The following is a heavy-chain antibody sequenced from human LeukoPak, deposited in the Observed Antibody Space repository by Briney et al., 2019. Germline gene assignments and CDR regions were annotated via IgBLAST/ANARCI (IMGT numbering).Heavy chain of an antibody. CDR2: TYYRSKWYN. CDR3: ALGYCSSTSCYWFDP. Sequence: SQTLSLTCAISGDSVSSNSAAWNWIRHSPSRGLEWLGRTYYRSKWYNDYAVSVKSRITINPDTSKNQFSLQLNSVTPEDTAVYYCALGYCSSTSCYWFDPWGQGTLVTVSS. J-gene: IGHJ5*02. V-gene: IGHV6-1*01. D-gene: IGHD2-2*01. CDR1: GDSVSSNSAA.